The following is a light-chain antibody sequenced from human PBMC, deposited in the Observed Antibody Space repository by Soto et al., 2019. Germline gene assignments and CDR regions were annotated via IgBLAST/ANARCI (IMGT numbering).Light chain of an antibody. CDR2: GAS. CDR1: QSVSSSY. V-gene: IGKV3-20*01. CDR3: QQYGSPGIT. Sequence: IVLTQTPATLSLSPGERATLSCRASQSVSSSYLAWYQQKPGQAPRLLIYGASSRATGIPDRFSGSGSGTDFTLTISRLEPEDFAVYYCQQYGSPGITFGQGTRREIK. J-gene: IGKJ5*01.